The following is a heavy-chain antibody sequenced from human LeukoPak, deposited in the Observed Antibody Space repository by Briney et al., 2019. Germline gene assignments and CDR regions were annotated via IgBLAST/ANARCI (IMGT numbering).Heavy chain of an antibody. Sequence: GASVKVSCKASGYTFTSYYMHWVRQAPGQGLEWMGWISGYNGNTKYAQKVQGRVTMTTDTSTRTAYLELRSLRSDDTAVYYCARASYFYDYTGHYPLGSWGQGTLVTVSS. CDR2: ISGYNGNT. D-gene: IGHD3-22*01. V-gene: IGHV1-18*04. CDR1: GYTFTSYY. J-gene: IGHJ5*02. CDR3: ARASYFYDYTGHYPLGS.